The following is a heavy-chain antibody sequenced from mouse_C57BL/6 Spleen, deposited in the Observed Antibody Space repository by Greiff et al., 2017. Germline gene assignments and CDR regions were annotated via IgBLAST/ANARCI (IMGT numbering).Heavy chain of an antibody. V-gene: IGHV5-9*01. J-gene: IGHJ1*03. CDR2: ISGGGGNT. CDR1: GFTFSSYT. Sequence: EVKLMDSGGGLVKPGGSLTLSCAASGFTFSSYTMSWVRQTPEQRLEWVATISGGGGNTYYPDSVKGRFTISRDNAKKTLYLQMSSLRSEDTALYACARPYRGYFDVWGTGTTVTVSS. CDR3: ARPYRGYFDV.